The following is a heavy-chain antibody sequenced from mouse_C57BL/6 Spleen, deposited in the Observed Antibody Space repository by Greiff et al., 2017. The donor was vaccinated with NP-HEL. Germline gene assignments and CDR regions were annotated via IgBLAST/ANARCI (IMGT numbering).Heavy chain of an antibody. CDR2: SRNKANDYTT. CDR3: ARDSWDEGFAY. CDR1: GFTFSDFY. V-gene: IGHV7-1*01. Sequence: EVQLVESGGGLVQSGRSLRLSCATSGFTFSDFYMEWVRQAPGKGLEWIAASRNKANDYTTEYSASVKGRFIVSRDTSQSILYLQMNALRAEDTAIYYCARDSWDEGFAYWGQGTLVTVSA. J-gene: IGHJ3*01. D-gene: IGHD4-1*01.